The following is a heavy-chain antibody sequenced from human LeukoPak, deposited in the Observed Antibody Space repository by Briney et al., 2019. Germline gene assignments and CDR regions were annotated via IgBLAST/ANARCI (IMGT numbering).Heavy chain of an antibody. CDR3: ARLKGSYFPDY. CDR1: GYTFTSYD. D-gene: IGHD1-26*01. V-gene: IGHV1-8*03. CDR2: MNPNSGNT. Sequence: GASVRVSCKASGYTFTSYDINWVRQATGQGLEWMGWMNPNSGNTGYAQKFQGRVTITRNTSISTAYMELSSLRSEDTAVYYCARLKGSYFPDYWGQGTLVTVSS. J-gene: IGHJ4*02.